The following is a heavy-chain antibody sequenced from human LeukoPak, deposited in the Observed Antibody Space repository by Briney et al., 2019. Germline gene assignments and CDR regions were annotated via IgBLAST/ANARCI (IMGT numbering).Heavy chain of an antibody. J-gene: IGHJ5*02. CDR1: GYSFTGYY. D-gene: IGHD6-19*01. V-gene: IGHV1-2*02. Sequence: ASLKVSCKASGYSFTGYYMHWVRQAPGQGLEWMGWINPNGGGTKYAQKFQGRVTMTRDTSISTAYMELSRLRSDDTAVYYCTKTSTLTYSSGYYEENWFDPWGQGTLVTVSS. CDR2: INPNGGGT. CDR3: TKTSTLTYSSGYYEENWFDP.